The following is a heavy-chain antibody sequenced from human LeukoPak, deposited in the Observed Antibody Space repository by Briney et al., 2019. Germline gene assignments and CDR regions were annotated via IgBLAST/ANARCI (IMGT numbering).Heavy chain of an antibody. J-gene: IGHJ6*03. CDR2: INHSWST. CDR1: GYSISNNFY. D-gene: IGHD2-15*01. CDR3: ARRYCSGGSCYYYYMDV. Sequence: NPSETLSLTCTVSGYSISNNFYWAWIRQSPGKGLEWIVSINHSWSTYYNPSLKSRVTISVDTSKNQFSLKLTSVTAADTAVYYCARRYCSGGSCYYYYMDVWGKGTTVTISS. V-gene: IGHV4-38-2*02.